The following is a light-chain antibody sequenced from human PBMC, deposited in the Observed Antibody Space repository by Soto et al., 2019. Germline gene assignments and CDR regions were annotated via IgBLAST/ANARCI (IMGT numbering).Light chain of an antibody. CDR2: QDN. CDR1: KLGDKY. Sequence: SYELTQPPSVSVSPGQTASITCSGDKLGDKYVSWYQQKPGQSPVVVIYQDNKRPSGIPERVSGSNSGNTATLTISGTQAMDEADYYSQALDSGTVVFGGGTKVTVL. J-gene: IGLJ2*01. V-gene: IGLV3-1*01. CDR3: QALDSGTVV.